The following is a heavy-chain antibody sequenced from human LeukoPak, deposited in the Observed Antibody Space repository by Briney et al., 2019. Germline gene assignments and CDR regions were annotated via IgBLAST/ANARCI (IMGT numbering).Heavy chain of an antibody. CDR3: TRDLNSGGSC. D-gene: IGHD2-15*01. Sequence: GGSLSLSCAASGFTFSSSYMTWVRQAPGKGLEWVSVIHSGGNTYYADSVKGRFTISRDNSKNTVYLQMNSLRAEDTAVYYCTRDLNSGGSCWGQGTLVPVSS. J-gene: IGHJ4*02. CDR2: IHSGGNT. CDR1: GFTFSSSY. V-gene: IGHV3-53*01.